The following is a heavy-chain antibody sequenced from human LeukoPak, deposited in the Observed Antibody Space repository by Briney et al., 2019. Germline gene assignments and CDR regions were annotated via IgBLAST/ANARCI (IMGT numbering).Heavy chain of an antibody. Sequence: PSETLSLTCAVYGGSFSGYYWSWIRQPPGRGLEWIGEINHSGSTNYNPSLKSRVTISVDTSKNQFSLKLSSVTAADTAVYYCARGYGDYGPPNYWGQGTLDTVSS. CDR3: ARGYGDYGPPNY. CDR2: INHSGST. V-gene: IGHV4-34*01. D-gene: IGHD4-17*01. CDR1: GGSFSGYY. J-gene: IGHJ4*02.